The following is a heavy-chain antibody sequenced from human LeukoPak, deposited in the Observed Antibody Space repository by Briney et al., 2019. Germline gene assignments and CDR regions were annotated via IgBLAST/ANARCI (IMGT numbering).Heavy chain of an antibody. CDR2: ISGSGLST. V-gene: IGHV3-23*01. CDR1: GFTFSSYA. CDR3: LSSGSRVYNWFDP. D-gene: IGHD1-26*01. J-gene: IGHJ5*02. Sequence: GGSLRLSCAASGFTFSSYAMSWVRQAPGKGLEWVSTISGSGLSTYYADSVKGRFTISRDNSKNTLYLQMNSLRAEDTAVYYCLSSGSRVYNWFDPWGQGTLVTVSS.